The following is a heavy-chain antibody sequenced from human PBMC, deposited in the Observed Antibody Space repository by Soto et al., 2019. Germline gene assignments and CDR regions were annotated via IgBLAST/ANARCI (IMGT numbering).Heavy chain of an antibody. V-gene: IGHV4-59*08. Sequence: SETLSLTCTISGGSISGYYWTWIRQSPGKGLEYIGYIYSGNTNYNPSLNSRVTISVDTSKNQFSLKLSSVTAADTAVYYCGRNSSHGDYDYWGQGTLVTVSS. CDR1: GGSISGYY. CDR2: IYSGNT. CDR3: GRNSSHGDYDY. J-gene: IGHJ4*02. D-gene: IGHD4-17*01.